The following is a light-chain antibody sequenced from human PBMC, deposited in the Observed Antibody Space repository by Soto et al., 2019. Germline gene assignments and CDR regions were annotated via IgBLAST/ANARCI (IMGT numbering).Light chain of an antibody. CDR3: CSYAGAYSVI. J-gene: IGLJ2*01. V-gene: IGLV2-11*01. Sequence: QSVLTQPRSVSGSPGQSVTISCTGTSSDIGAYFYVSWYQQHPGRVPRLIVFDVSQRPSGVPDRFSGSKSGNTASLTISGLQAEDGADYYCCSYAGAYSVIFGGGTKLTVL. CDR2: DVS. CDR1: SSDIGAYFY.